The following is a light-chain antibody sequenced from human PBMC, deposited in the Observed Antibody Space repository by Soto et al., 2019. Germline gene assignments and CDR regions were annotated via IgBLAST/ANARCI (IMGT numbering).Light chain of an antibody. Sequence: QSVLTQPPSVCAAPGQKVIISCAGSSSNIGNNYVSWYQQLPGTAPRLLIYENNKRPSGIPDRFSGSKSGTSATLGITGLXXXXEADYYCGTWDNSLGALFGGGTKLTVL. J-gene: IGLJ2*01. V-gene: IGLV1-51*02. CDR3: GTWDNSLGAL. CDR1: SSNIGNNY. CDR2: ENN.